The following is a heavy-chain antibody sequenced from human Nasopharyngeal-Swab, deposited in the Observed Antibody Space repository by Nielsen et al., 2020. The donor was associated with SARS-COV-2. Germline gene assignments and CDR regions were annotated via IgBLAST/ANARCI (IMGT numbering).Heavy chain of an antibody. V-gene: IGHV3-23*01. CDR3: ADPPFSEY. CDR1: GLSFSNYA. Sequence: GESLKISCVASGLSFSNYAMSWVRQAPGKGLEWVSGISGSGGNTEYAGSVKGRFTISRDNSKNTVSLQMNNLRADDTALYYCADPPFSEYWGQGTLVTVSS. CDR2: ISGSGGNT. J-gene: IGHJ4*02.